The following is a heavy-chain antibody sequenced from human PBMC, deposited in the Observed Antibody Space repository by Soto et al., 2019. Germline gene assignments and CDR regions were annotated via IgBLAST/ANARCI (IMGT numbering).Heavy chain of an antibody. J-gene: IGHJ4*02. Sequence: XSGKVSCKASGYGFTSYYMHWVRQAPGQGLEWMGIINPSGGSTSYAQKFQGRVTMTRDTSTSTVYMELSSLRSEDTAVYYCARGSSGWQPLFDYWGQGTLVTVS. CDR1: GYGFTSYY. CDR2: INPSGGST. CDR3: ARGSSGWQPLFDY. D-gene: IGHD6-19*01. V-gene: IGHV1-46*01.